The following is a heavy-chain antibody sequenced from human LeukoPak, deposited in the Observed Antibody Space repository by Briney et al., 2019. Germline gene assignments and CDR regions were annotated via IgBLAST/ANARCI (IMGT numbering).Heavy chain of an antibody. V-gene: IGHV3-33*01. Sequence: GGSLRLSCAASGFTFSSYGMHWVRQAPGKGLEWVAIIWYDGSDKYYADSVKGRFTVSRDNSKNTLHLQVNSLRAEDTAVYYCARDRGTTSSAGYYFDTWGQGALVTVSS. J-gene: IGHJ4*02. CDR3: ARDRGTTSSAGYYFDT. CDR2: IWYDGSDK. CDR1: GFTFSSYG. D-gene: IGHD6-6*01.